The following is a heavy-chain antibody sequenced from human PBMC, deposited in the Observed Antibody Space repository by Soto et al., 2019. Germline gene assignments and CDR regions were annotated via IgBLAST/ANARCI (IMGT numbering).Heavy chain of an antibody. CDR1: GFTFSSYA. CDR2: ISGSGGST. Sequence: GGSLRLSCAASGFTFSSYAMSWVRQAPGKGLEWVSAISGSGGSTYYADSVKGRFTISRDNSKNTLYLQMNSLRAEDTAVYYCASSYYDFWSGYPRPETVFDYWGQGTLVTVSS. J-gene: IGHJ4*02. V-gene: IGHV3-23*01. D-gene: IGHD3-3*01. CDR3: ASSYYDFWSGYPRPETVFDY.